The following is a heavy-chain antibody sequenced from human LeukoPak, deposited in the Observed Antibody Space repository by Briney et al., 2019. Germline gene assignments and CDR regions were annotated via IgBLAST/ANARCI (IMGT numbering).Heavy chain of an antibody. J-gene: IGHJ6*02. V-gene: IGHV3-48*03. CDR1: GFIFSSYA. Sequence: GGSLRLSCAASGFIFSSYAMSWVRQAPGKGLEWVSYISSSGSTIYYADSVKGRFTISRDNAKNSLYLQINSLRAEDTAVYYCARGPWIQLWLPYYYYYGMDVWGQGTTVTVSS. CDR2: ISSSGSTI. CDR3: ARGPWIQLWLPYYYYYGMDV. D-gene: IGHD5-18*01.